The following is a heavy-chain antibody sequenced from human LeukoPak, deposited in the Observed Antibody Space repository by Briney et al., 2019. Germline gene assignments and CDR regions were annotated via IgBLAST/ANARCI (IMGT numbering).Heavy chain of an antibody. CDR1: GYTFTGYY. CDR2: INPNSGGT. D-gene: IGHD3-22*01. Sequence: GASVKVSCKASGYTFTGYYMHWVRQAPGQGLEWMGWINPNSGGTNYAQKFQGRVTMTRDTSISTAYMELSRLRSEDTAVYYCARDGMYYYDSSGYYSFDYWGQGTLVTVSS. CDR3: ARDGMYYYDSSGYYSFDY. V-gene: IGHV1-2*02. J-gene: IGHJ4*02.